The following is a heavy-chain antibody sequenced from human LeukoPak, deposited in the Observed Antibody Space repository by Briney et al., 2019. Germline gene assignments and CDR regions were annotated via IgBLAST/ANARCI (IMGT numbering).Heavy chain of an antibody. Sequence: GGSLRLSCAASGFTFSTYWMRWVRQAPGKGLEWVSRINPDGITTTCADSVKGRFTISRDNAKNTLFLQMNSLRAEDTAVYYCARDYYYGMDVWGQRTTITVSS. CDR2: INPDGITT. V-gene: IGHV3-74*01. CDR3: ARDYYYGMDV. J-gene: IGHJ6*02. CDR1: GFTFSTYW.